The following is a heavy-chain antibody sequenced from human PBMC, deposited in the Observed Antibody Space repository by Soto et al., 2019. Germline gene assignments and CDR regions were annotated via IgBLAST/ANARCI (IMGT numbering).Heavy chain of an antibody. J-gene: IGHJ6*02. D-gene: IGHD1-26*01. Sequence: GGSLRLSCAASGFTFSSYWMSWVRQAPGKGLEWVANIKQDGSEKYYVDSVKGRFTISRDNAKNSLYLQMNSLRAEDTAVYYCARAPWYSGSYYYYYGMDVWGQGTTVTVSS. CDR2: IKQDGSEK. CDR1: GFTFSSYW. CDR3: ARAPWYSGSYYYYYGMDV. V-gene: IGHV3-7*05.